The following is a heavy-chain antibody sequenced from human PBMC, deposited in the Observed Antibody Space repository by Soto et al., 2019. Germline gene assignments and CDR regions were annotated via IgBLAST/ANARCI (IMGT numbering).Heavy chain of an antibody. Sequence: QVQLVESGGGVVQPGRSLRLSCAASGFTFSSYAMHWVRQAPGKGLEWVAVISYDGSNKYYADSVKGRFIISRDNSKNTLYLQMNSLRAEDTAVYYCARVSADAFDIWGQGTMVTVSS. V-gene: IGHV3-30-3*01. CDR2: ISYDGSNK. J-gene: IGHJ3*02. CDR1: GFTFSSYA. CDR3: ARVSADAFDI.